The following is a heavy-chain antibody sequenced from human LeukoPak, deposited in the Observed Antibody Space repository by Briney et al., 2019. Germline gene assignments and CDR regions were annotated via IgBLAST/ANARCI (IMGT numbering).Heavy chain of an antibody. CDR2: INPNSGGT. Sequence: RASVKLSCTASGYTFTSYYMHGVRQAPGQGVEWMGRINPNSGGTNYAQKLKGRVTMTRDTSISTVYMELSRLRAADTAVYYCARDELTYGDLDYWGQGTLVTVSS. CDR1: GYTFTSYY. D-gene: IGHD4-17*01. J-gene: IGHJ4*02. V-gene: IGHV1-2*06. CDR3: ARDELTYGDLDY.